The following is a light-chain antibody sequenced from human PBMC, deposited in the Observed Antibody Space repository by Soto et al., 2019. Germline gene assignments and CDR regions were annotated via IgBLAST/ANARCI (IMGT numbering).Light chain of an antibody. V-gene: IGKV1-5*03. CDR1: QSIGSW. CDR3: QQFNSYPWT. Sequence: DIQMTQSPSTLSAPVGDRVTITCRASQSIGSWLAWYQQKPGKAPNLLIYKASSLESGVPSRFSGSGSGTEFTVTISSLQPEDFATYYCQQFNSYPWTFGQGTKVDIK. J-gene: IGKJ1*01. CDR2: KAS.